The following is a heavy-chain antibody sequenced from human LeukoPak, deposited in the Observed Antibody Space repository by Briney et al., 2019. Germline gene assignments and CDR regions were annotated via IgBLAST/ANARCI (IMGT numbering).Heavy chain of an antibody. J-gene: IGHJ4*02. CDR2: IFYSGTT. CDR1: GGSISSGSYY. Sequence: PSETLSLTCTVSGGSISSGSYYWSRIRQPPGKGLEWIGFIFYSGTTNYNPSLKSRVTISVDTSKNQFSLKLSSVTAADTAVYYCARGGWNKFDYWGQGTLVTVSS. CDR3: ARGGWNKFDY. V-gene: IGHV4-61*01. D-gene: IGHD3-22*01.